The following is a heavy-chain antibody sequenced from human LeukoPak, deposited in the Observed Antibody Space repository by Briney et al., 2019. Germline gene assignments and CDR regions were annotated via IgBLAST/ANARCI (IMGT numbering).Heavy chain of an antibody. CDR1: GFTFSSYA. J-gene: IGHJ4*02. V-gene: IGHV3-53*01. Sequence: GGSLRLSCAASGFTFSSYAMSWVRQAPGKGLEWVSVIYSGGSTYYADSVKGRFTISRDNSKNTLYLQMNSLRAEDTAVYYCARDRITTIFGVVDWGQGTLVTVSS. CDR2: IYSGGST. D-gene: IGHD3-3*01. CDR3: ARDRITTIFGVVD.